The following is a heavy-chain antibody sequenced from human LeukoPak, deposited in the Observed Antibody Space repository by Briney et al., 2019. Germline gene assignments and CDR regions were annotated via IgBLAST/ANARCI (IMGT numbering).Heavy chain of an antibody. CDR2: IYTSGST. V-gene: IGHV4-4*07. Sequence: KPSETLSLTCTVSGGSISSYYWSWIRQPAGKGLEWIGRIYTSGSTNYNPSLKSRVTMSVDTSKNQFSLKLSSVTAADTAVYYCARDTYYYGSGSYFYFGYWGQGTLVTVSS. D-gene: IGHD3-10*01. CDR3: ARDTYYYGSGSYFYFGY. CDR1: GGSISSYY. J-gene: IGHJ4*02.